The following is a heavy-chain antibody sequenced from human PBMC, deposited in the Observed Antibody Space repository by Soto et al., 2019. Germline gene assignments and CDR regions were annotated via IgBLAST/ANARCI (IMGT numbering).Heavy chain of an antibody. CDR1: GDTFTSYY. CDR3: ARDPCITRCPDY. Sequence: GASVKVSCKASGDTFTSYYMHWVRQAPGQGLEWMGIINPSGDTSYAQKFQGRVTITRDTSASTGYMELSSLRSEDTAVYYCARDPCITRCPDYWGQGTLVTVSS. J-gene: IGHJ4*02. V-gene: IGHV1-46*01. CDR2: INPSGDT. D-gene: IGHD2-2*01.